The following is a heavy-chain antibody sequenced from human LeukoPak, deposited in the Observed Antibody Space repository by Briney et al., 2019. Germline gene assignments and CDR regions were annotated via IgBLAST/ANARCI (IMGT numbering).Heavy chain of an antibody. Sequence: LVASVTVSCKASGDTFTGYYMHWVRQAPGQGLEWMGWINPNSGGTNYAQKFQGRVTMTRDTSISTAYMELSRLRSDDTAVYYCERDAYGTSCYDYWGQGTLVTVSS. CDR1: GDTFTGYY. V-gene: IGHV1-2*03. D-gene: IGHD2-2*01. CDR3: ERDAYGTSCYDY. J-gene: IGHJ4*02. CDR2: INPNSGGT.